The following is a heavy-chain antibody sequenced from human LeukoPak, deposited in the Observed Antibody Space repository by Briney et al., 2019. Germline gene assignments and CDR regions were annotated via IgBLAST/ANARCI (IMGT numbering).Heavy chain of an antibody. V-gene: IGHV1-24*01. CDR1: GYTLTELS. Sequence: ASVKVSCKVSGYTLTELSMHWVRQAPGKGLEWMGGFDPEDGETIYAQKFQGRVTMTEDTSTDTAYMELSSLRSEDTAVYYCATDAFRHDILTGYGMDVWGKGTTVTVSS. D-gene: IGHD3-9*01. CDR2: FDPEDGET. J-gene: IGHJ6*04. CDR3: ATDAFRHDILTGYGMDV.